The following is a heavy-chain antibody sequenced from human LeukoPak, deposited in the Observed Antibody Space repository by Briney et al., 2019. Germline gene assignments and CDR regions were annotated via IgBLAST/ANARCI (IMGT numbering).Heavy chain of an antibody. V-gene: IGHV3-21*01. CDR3: ARDYASEWLEYYFDY. D-gene: IGHD6-19*01. CDR1: GFTFSSYS. Sequence: GGSLRLSCAASGFTFSSYSMNWVRQAPGKGLEWVSSISSSSYIYYADSVKGRFTISRDNAKNSLYLQMNSLRAEDTAVYYCARDYASEWLEYYFDYWGQGTLVTVSS. J-gene: IGHJ4*02. CDR2: ISSSSYI.